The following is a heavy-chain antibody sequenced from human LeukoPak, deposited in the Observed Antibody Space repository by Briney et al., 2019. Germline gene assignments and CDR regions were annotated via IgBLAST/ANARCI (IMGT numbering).Heavy chain of an antibody. J-gene: IGHJ6*03. D-gene: IGHD3-10*01. V-gene: IGHV3-43D*03. CDR1: GFTFDDYA. Sequence: GGSLRLSCAASGFTFDDYAMHWVRQAPGKGLEWVSLISWDGGSTHYADSVKGRFTISRDNSKNSLYLQMNSLRAEDTALYYCARGRGAYGSGSYYKELDYYYMDVWGKGTTVTVSS. CDR3: ARGRGAYGSGSYYKELDYYYMDV. CDR2: ISWDGGST.